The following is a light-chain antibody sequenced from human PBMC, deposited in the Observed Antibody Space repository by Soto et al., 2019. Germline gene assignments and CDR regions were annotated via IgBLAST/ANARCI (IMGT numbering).Light chain of an antibody. V-gene: IGKV1-39*01. CDR2: AAY. CDR3: QQSYSTTWT. CDR1: QSISSY. Sequence: DIQMTQSPSSLSASVGDRVTITCRASQSISSYLNWYQQKPGKAPKLLIYAAYSLQSGVQSRFSGSGSGTDFTLTIRSLQPEDFATYYCQQSYSTTWTVGQGTKVDIK. J-gene: IGKJ1*01.